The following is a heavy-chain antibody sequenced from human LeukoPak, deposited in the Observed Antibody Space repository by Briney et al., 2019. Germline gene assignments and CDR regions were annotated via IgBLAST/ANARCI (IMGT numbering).Heavy chain of an antibody. V-gene: IGHV3-23*01. D-gene: IGHD3-16*01. CDR1: GFTFSAYA. Sequence: GGSLRLSCEASGFTFSAYALTWVRQAPGEGLEWLSSITGSGGDTYYADSVRGRFTISRDNSKNTLYLQMSSLRAEDTAVYFFAKDRWEGLPLAAEAEGYFDYWGQGTLGSVSS. CDR3: AKDRWEGLPLAAEAEGYFDY. J-gene: IGHJ4*02. CDR2: ITGSGGDT.